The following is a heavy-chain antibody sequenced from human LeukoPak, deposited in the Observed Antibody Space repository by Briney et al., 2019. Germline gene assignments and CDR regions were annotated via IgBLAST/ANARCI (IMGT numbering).Heavy chain of an antibody. CDR1: GFTVGNNY. Sequence: GGSLRLSCAASGFTVGNNYMAWVRQVPGKGLEWVSFIYSGGSTYYADSVKGRFTISRDNSKNTLYLQIYSLRAGDTAVYYCAKDDALIRFNDWGQGTLVTVSS. CDR3: AKDDALIRFND. J-gene: IGHJ4*02. D-gene: IGHD3-3*01. CDR2: IYSGGST. V-gene: IGHV3-53*01.